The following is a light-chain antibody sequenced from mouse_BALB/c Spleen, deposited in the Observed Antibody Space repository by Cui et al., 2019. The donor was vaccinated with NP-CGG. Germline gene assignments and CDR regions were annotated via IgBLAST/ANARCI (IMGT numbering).Light chain of an antibody. CDR2: GTN. Sequence: QAVVTQEYALTTSPGETVTLTCRSSTGAVTTSNYANWVQEKPDHLCTGRIGGTNNRAPRVPARFSGSLIGDKAALTITGAQTEDEAIYFCALWYSNHWVFGGGTKLTVL. CDR3: ALWYSNHWV. CDR1: TGAVTTSNY. V-gene: IGLV1*01. J-gene: IGLJ1*01.